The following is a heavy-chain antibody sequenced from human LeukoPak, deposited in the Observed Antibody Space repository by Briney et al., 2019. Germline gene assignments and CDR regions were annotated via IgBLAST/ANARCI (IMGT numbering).Heavy chain of an antibody. Sequence: GRSLRLSCGASGFTFSSYSMNWVRQAPGKGLEWVSSISSSSSYIYYADSVKGRFTISRDNAKNSLYLQMNSLRAEDTAVYYCAYGDYEIGDGLVDYWGQGTLVTVSS. CDR3: AYGDYEIGDGLVDY. J-gene: IGHJ4*02. CDR1: GFTFSSYS. CDR2: ISSSSSYI. D-gene: IGHD4-17*01. V-gene: IGHV3-21*01.